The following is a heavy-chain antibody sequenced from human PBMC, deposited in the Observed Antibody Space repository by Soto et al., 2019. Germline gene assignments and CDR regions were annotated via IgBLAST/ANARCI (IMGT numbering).Heavy chain of an antibody. D-gene: IGHD3-22*01. J-gene: IGHJ6*02. CDR3: SIRHYYDSSGYYVGGYYYGMDV. V-gene: IGHV4-39*01. Sequence: PSETLSPTCTVSGGSISSSSYYWGWIRQPPGKGLEWIGSIYYSGSTYYNPSLKSRVAISVDTSKNQFSLKLSSVTAADTAVYYCSIRHYYDSSGYYVGGYYYGMDVWGQGTTVTVSS. CDR2: IYYSGST. CDR1: GGSISSSSYY.